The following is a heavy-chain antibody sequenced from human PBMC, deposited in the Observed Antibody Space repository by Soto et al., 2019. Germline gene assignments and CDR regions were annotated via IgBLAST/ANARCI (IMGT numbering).Heavy chain of an antibody. CDR2: IYYSGST. Sequence: SETLSLTCTVSGGSISSYYWSWIRQPPGKGLEWIGYIYYSGSTNYNPSLKSRVTISVDTSKNQFSLKLSSVTAADTAVYYCARVKEYQLLDYWGQGTLVTVSS. V-gene: IGHV4-59*01. D-gene: IGHD2-2*01. CDR3: ARVKEYQLLDY. CDR1: GGSISSYY. J-gene: IGHJ4*02.